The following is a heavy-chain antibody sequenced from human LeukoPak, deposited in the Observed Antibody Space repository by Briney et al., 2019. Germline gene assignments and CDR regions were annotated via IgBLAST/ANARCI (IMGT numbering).Heavy chain of an antibody. Sequence: SETLSLTCAVYGGSFSGYYWSWIRQPPGKGLEWIGYISYSGITNYNPSLKSRVTMSLDTSKNQFSLKLTSVTAADTAVYYCARGQEGDYWGQGTLVTVSS. J-gene: IGHJ4*02. V-gene: IGHV4-59*01. CDR3: ARGQEGDY. CDR2: ISYSGIT. CDR1: GGSFSGYY.